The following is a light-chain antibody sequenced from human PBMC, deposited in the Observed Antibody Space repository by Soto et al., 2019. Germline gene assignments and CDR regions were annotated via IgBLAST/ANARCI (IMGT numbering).Light chain of an antibody. J-gene: IGKJ2*01. Sequence: EIVLTQSPGTLSLSPGERDTLSCRASQSVTSNFLAWYQQKPGQAPRLLIYGASTRAAGVPDRFSGSGSGTDFTHAITRLEPEDFAVFYCQQYSRSPLMYTFGQGTKLGVK. CDR3: QQYSRSPLMYT. CDR1: QSVTSNF. V-gene: IGKV3-20*01. CDR2: GAS.